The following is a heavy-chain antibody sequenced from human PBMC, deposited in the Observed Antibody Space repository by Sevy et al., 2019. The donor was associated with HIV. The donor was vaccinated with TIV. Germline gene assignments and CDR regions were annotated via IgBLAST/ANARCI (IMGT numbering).Heavy chain of an antibody. CDR1: GFTFGSYG. Sequence: GGSLRLSCVASGFTFGSYGMLWVRQAPGKGLEWVADIWFDGSNIHYADSVRGRFTISRDNSKNTLSLQMSSLRAEDTAVYYCTRERTYLFAYCGQGTLVTDSS. J-gene: IGHJ4*02. CDR3: TRERTYLFAY. V-gene: IGHV3-33*01. CDR2: IWFDGSNI.